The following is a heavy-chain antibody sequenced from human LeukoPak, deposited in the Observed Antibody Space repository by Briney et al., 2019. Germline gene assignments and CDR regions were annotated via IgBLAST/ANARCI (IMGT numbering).Heavy chain of an antibody. V-gene: IGHV3-23*01. CDR2: SGGGGGRT. J-gene: IGHJ4*02. CDR3: AKGEGPTVGIT. CDR1: GFIFNNYV. D-gene: IGHD1-7*01. Sequence: GGSLRLSCAASGFIFNNYVMSCVRQGPGKGLEWVSASGGGGGRTYYADSVKGRFTISKHNSKNTLFLQMGSLRAEDTAVYYCAKGEGPTVGITWGQGTLVTVTS.